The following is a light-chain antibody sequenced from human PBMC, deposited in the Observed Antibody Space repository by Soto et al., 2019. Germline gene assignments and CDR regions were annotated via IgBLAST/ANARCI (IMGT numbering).Light chain of an antibody. CDR3: GSYTTISPFV. Sequence: QSALTQPASVSGSPGQSITISCTGTISDIGSYNSVSWYQQHPGKAPKLVIYGVTNRPSGVSDRFSGSKSGNTASLTISGLQAEDEADYYCGSYTTISPFVFATGTKLTVL. CDR2: GVT. J-gene: IGLJ1*01. V-gene: IGLV2-14*01. CDR1: ISDIGSYNS.